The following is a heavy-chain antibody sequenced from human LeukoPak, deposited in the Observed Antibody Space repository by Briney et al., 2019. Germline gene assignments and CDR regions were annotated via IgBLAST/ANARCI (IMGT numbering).Heavy chain of an antibody. CDR1: GFAFSNYW. CDR2: IKTDGSST. CDR3: TSAIAVGDAFDI. J-gene: IGHJ3*02. Sequence: GGSLRLSCAASGFAFSNYWMHWVRQSPGKGLVWVSRIKTDGSSTYYADSVKGRFTISRDNAKNTLYLQMNSLGVDDTAVYYCTSAIAVGDAFDIWGQGTMVTVSS. D-gene: IGHD2-2*01. V-gene: IGHV3-74*01.